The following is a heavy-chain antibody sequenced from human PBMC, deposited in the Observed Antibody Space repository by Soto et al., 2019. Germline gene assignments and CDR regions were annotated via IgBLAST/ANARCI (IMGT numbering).Heavy chain of an antibody. D-gene: IGHD6-13*01. Sequence: GGSLRLSCAASGFTFSSYDMHWVRQAPGKGLEWVALILFDGTNKYYADSVKGRFSISRDNSKNKLDLQLNSLRAEDTAVYYCARDQGYSSSWYRFHHWGQGTLVTVSS. CDR3: ARDQGYSSSWYRFHH. CDR2: ILFDGTNK. J-gene: IGHJ1*01. V-gene: IGHV3-30-3*01. CDR1: GFTFSSYD.